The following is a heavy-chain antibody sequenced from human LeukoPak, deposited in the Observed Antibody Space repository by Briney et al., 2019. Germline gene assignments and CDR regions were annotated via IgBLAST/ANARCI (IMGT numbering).Heavy chain of an antibody. J-gene: IGHJ3*02. CDR2: ISYDGSNK. Sequence: GGSLRLSCAASGFTFSTYGMHWVRQAPGKGLEWVAVISYDGSNKYYADSVKGRFTISRDNSKNTLYLQMNSLRAEDTAVYYCASFVEVVTAIDAAFDIWGQGTMVTVSS. CDR1: GFTFSTYG. V-gene: IGHV3-30*03. CDR3: ASFVEVVTAIDAAFDI. D-gene: IGHD2-21*02.